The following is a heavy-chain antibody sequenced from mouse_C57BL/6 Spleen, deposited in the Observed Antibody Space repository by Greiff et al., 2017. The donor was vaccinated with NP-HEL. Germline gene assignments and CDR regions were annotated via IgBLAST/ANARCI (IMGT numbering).Heavy chain of an antibody. D-gene: IGHD1-1*01. J-gene: IGHJ3*01. CDR2: IRSKSSNYAT. CDR1: GFTFNTYA. Sequence: DVHLVESGGGLVQPKGSLKLSCAASGFTFNTYAMHWVRQAPGKGLEWVARIRSKSSNYATYYADSVKDRFTISRDDSQSMLYLQMNNLKTEDTAMYYCVKGDYYGSRETVAYWGQGTLVTVSA. V-gene: IGHV10-3*01. CDR3: VKGDYYGSRETVAY.